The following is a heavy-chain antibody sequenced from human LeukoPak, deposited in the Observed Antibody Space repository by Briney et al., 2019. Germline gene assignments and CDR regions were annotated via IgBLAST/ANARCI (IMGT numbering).Heavy chain of an antibody. V-gene: IGHV4-59*12. Sequence: SETLSLTCTVSGGSIRSYYWSWIRQPPGKGLEWIGYIHYSVSTNYNPSLKSRVTISVDTSKNQFSLKLSSVTAADTAVYYCARDSGIRFDYWGQGTLVTVSS. D-gene: IGHD1-14*01. J-gene: IGHJ4*02. CDR3: ARDSGIRFDY. CDR1: GGSIRSYY. CDR2: IHYSVST.